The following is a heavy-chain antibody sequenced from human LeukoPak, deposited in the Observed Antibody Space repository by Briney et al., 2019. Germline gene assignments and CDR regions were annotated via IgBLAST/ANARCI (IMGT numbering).Heavy chain of an antibody. CDR1: GFTFSSYW. J-gene: IGHJ4*02. Sequence: GGSLRLSCAASGFTFSSYWMSWVRQAPGKGLEWVANIKQDGSEKYYVDSVKGRFTISRDNAKNSLYLQMNSLRAEDTAVYYCARVGGRVITIFGVVAGPFDYWGQGTLVTVSS. CDR3: ARVGGRVITIFGVVAGPFDY. D-gene: IGHD3-3*01. CDR2: IKQDGSEK. V-gene: IGHV3-7*01.